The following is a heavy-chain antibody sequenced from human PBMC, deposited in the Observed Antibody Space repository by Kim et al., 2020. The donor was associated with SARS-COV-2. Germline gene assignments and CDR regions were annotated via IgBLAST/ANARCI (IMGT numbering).Heavy chain of an antibody. CDR3: TRDDSSGYYPESDAFDI. D-gene: IGHD3-22*01. J-gene: IGHJ3*02. CDR2: IRSKAYGGTT. CDR1: GFTFGDYA. Sequence: GGSLRLSCTASGFTFGDYAMSWFRQAPGKGLEWVGFIRSKAYGGTTEYAASVKGRFTISRDDSKSIAYLQMNSLKTEDTAVYYCTRDDSSGYYPESDAFDIWGQGTMVTVSS. V-gene: IGHV3-49*03.